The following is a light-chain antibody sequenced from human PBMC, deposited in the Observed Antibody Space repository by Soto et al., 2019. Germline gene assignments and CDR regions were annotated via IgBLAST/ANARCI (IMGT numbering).Light chain of an antibody. CDR2: GAS. Sequence: EIVMTQSPATLSVSPGERVTLSCRASQSVRSNLAWYQQKPGQAPRLLIYGASSRATGIPDRFSGSGSGTDFTLTISRLEPEDFAVYYCQQYGSSPTFGQGTRLEIK. V-gene: IGKV3-20*01. CDR3: QQYGSSPT. J-gene: IGKJ5*01. CDR1: QSVRSN.